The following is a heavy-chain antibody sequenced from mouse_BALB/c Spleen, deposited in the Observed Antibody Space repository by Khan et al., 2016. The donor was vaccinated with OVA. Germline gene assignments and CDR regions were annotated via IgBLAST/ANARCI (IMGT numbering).Heavy chain of an antibody. CDR3: ARAYYGNYRETMDY. CDR1: GISLNGHG. D-gene: IGHD2-10*01. CDR2: IWGDGST. Sequence: QVQLKQSGPGLVAPSQSLSITCTVSGISLNGHGVNWVRQPPGKGLEWLGMIWGDGSTDYNSALKSRPNLSKDNSKSQVFLKMNSLQTDDTARNYCARAYYGNYRETMDYWGQGTTVTVSS. J-gene: IGHJ4*01. V-gene: IGHV2-6-7*01.